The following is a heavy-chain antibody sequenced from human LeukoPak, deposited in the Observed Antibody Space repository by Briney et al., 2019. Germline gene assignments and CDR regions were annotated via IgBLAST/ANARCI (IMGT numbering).Heavy chain of an antibody. CDR2: IYHSGDT. J-gene: IGHJ4*02. D-gene: IGHD4-17*01. V-gene: IGHV4-38-2*01. Sequence: SETLSLTCDVSYYSITSNYYWGWIRQPPGKGLEWIGSIYHSGDTYYNPSLKSRVTSSVDTSKNQFSLKLTSVTAADTAVYYCARAQYDGDYQHHCDHWGKGILVSVS. CDR3: ARAQYDGDYQHHCDH. CDR1: YYSITSNYY.